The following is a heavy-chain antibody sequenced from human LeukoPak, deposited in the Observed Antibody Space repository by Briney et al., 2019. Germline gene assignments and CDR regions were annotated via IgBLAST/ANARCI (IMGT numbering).Heavy chain of an antibody. CDR3: ARGYCSGGSCYSDLLVYFDY. CDR1: GGTFSSYA. Sequence: ASVKVSCRASGGTFSSYAISWVRQAPGQGLEWMGGIIPIFGTANYAQKFQGRVTITADESTGTAYMELSSLRSEDTAVYYCARGYCSGGSCYSDLLVYFDYWGQGTLVTVSS. CDR2: IIPIFGTA. J-gene: IGHJ4*02. D-gene: IGHD2-15*01. V-gene: IGHV1-69*13.